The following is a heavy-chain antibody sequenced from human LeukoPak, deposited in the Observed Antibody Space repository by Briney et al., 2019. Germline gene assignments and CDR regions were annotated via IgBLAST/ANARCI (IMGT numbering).Heavy chain of an antibody. CDR3: AGGGSGYSYGKIDS. J-gene: IGHJ4*02. Sequence: GGSLRLSCAASGFTFSNYWINWVRQAPGKGLEWVANIKQDGSETYCVDSVKGRFTISRDNAKNSLYLQMNSLRDEDTAAYYCAGGGSGYSYGKIDSWGQGILVTVSS. CDR1: GFTFSNYW. D-gene: IGHD5-18*01. CDR2: IKQDGSET. V-gene: IGHV3-7*01.